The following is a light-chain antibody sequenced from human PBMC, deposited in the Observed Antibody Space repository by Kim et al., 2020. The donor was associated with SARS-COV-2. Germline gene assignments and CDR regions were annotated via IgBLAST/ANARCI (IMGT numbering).Light chain of an antibody. CDR2: GAS. CDR3: QQYGTSRLT. CDR1: QSVSSSY. V-gene: IGKV3-20*01. Sequence: EIVLTQSPGTLSVSPGERATLSCRASQSVSSSYLAWYQQKPGQAPRLLIYGASSRATGIPDRFSGSGSGTDFTLTISRLEPEDFAVYYCQQYGTSRLTFGGGTKLEI. J-gene: IGKJ4*01.